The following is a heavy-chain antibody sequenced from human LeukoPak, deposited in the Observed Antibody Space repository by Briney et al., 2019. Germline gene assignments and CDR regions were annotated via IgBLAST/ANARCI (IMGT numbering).Heavy chain of an antibody. J-gene: IGHJ4*02. CDR3: ARVPIAVAGVDY. D-gene: IGHD6-19*01. CDR2: ISSSSSYI. CDR1: GFTFSSYS. V-gene: IGHV3-21*01. Sequence: GGSLRLSCAASGFTFSSYSMNWVRQAPGKGLEWVSSISSSSSYIYYADSVKGRFTISRDNAKNSLCLQMNSLRAEDTAVYYCARVPIAVAGVDYWGQGTLVTVSS.